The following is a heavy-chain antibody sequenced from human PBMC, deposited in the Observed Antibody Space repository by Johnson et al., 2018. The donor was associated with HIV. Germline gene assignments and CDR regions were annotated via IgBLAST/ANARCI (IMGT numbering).Heavy chain of an antibody. V-gene: IGHV3-7*01. D-gene: IGHD3-3*01. CDR2: IKEAGSAK. CDR1: RFSFNKYW. CDR3: TRDRRQFLEWLSDGFDI. J-gene: IGHJ3*02. Sequence: VQLVESGGGLVQPGGSLRLSCAASRFSFNKYWMTWVRQAPGNALEWVASIKEAGSAKYYVDSVKCRFTISRDNAHNSLSLQMSSLRPAGTAVYYCTRDRRQFLEWLSDGFDIWGQGTMVTVSS.